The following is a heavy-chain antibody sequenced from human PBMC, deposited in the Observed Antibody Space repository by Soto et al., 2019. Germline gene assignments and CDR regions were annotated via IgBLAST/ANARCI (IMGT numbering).Heavy chain of an antibody. CDR3: ARLNDSSGYYRDYAFDI. D-gene: IGHD3-22*01. J-gene: IGHJ3*02. CDR2: IYPGDSDT. V-gene: IGHV5-51*01. Sequence: PGESLKISCKGSGYSFTSYWIGWVRQMPGKGLEWMGIIYPGDSDTRYSPSFQGQVTISADKSISTAYLQWSSLKASDTAMYYCARLNDSSGYYRDYAFDIWGQGTMVTVS. CDR1: GYSFTSYW.